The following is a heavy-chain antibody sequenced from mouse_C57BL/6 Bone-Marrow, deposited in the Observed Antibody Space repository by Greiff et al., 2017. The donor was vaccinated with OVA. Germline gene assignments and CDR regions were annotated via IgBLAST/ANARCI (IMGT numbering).Heavy chain of an antibody. D-gene: IGHD3-3*01. CDR2: IYPGNGDT. J-gene: IGHJ1*03. CDR1: GYTFTSYN. CDR3: ARGGWEWYFDV. V-gene: IGHV1-12*01. Sequence: QVQLQQSGAELVRPGASVKMSCKASGYTFTSYNMHWVQQTPRQGLDWVGAIYPGNGDTSYNPTFTGTATLTVDKSSITAYMQLSSLTSEDSAVYFFARGGWEWYFDVWGTGTTVTVSA.